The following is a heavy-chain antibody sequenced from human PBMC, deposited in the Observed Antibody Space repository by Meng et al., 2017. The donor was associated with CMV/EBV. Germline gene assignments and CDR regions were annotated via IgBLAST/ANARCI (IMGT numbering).Heavy chain of an antibody. CDR2: ISAYNGNT. Sequence: QVHLVQAGGEGSNPVALVEGASKASGYTITSHGISWVRQAPGQGLEWMGWISAYNGNTNYAQKLQGRVTMTTDTSTSTAYMELRSLRSDDTAVYYCARGVAAAGRALNWGQGTLVTVSS. CDR3: ARGVAAAGRALN. D-gene: IGHD6-13*01. CDR1: GYTITSHG. V-gene: IGHV1-18*01. J-gene: IGHJ4*02.